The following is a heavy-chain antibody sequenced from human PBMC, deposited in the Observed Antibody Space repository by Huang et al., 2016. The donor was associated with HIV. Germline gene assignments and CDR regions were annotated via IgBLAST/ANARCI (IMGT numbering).Heavy chain of an antibody. CDR2: IYYSGRT. CDR3: SRQDEKVYCAGDCSNHYYFGLDV. CDR1: GVSISNSRYY. J-gene: IGHJ6*02. D-gene: IGHD2-21*02. V-gene: IGHV4-39*01. Sequence: QLQLQESGPGLVKPSETLSLTCTVSGVSISNSRYYWGWIRQPPGKGLEYIGRIYYSGRTYQNPALKRRITMSMDSSNNQVALKLNSVTTADTAVYYCSRQDEKVYCAGDCSNHYYFGLDVWGHGTTVTVS.